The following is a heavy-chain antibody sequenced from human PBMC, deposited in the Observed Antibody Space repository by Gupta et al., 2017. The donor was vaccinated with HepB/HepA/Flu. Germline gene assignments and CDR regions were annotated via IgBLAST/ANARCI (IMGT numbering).Heavy chain of an antibody. CDR2: INHSGST. J-gene: IGHJ6*03. V-gene: IGHV4-34*01. Sequence: QVQLQQWGAGLLKPSATLSLTCAVYGGSFSAYYWSWIRQPPGKGLQWIGEINHSGSTNYNPSLKSRVTISVDTSKNQFSLKLSSVTAEDTAVYYCAKTVIVRGVEILTPFNYYYMDVWGKGTTGTVSS. CDR3: AKTVIVRGVEILTPFNYYYMDV. D-gene: IGHD3-10*01. CDR1: GGSFSAYY.